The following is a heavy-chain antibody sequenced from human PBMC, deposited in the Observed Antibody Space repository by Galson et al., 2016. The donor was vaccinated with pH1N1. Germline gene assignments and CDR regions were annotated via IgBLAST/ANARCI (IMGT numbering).Heavy chain of an antibody. V-gene: IGHV1-46*01. J-gene: IGHJ4*02. CDR1: GYSVTRYY. CDR2: IDPSDGTT. CDR3: ARRYFLDY. Sequence: SVKVSCKAAGYSVTRYYMHWVRQALGQGLEWMGIIDPSDGTTTYSEKFQGRISLTRDTSTNSVYMELTTLRPDDSATYFCARRYFLDYWGQGTLVTVSS.